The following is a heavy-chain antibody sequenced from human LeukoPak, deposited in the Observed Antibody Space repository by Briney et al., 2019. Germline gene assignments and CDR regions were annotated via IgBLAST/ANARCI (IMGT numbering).Heavy chain of an antibody. V-gene: IGHV3-9*01. Sequence: GRSLRLSCGASGFPFDDYAMQWVRAARGKGGEGGSGICWCSGSIGYPDSVEGRFTISRDNAKNSLYLQMNSLRAEDTAVYYCAKGDCGGDCYPGADYWGQGTLVTVSS. J-gene: IGHJ4*02. CDR3: AKGDCGGDCYPGADY. CDR1: GFPFDDYA. D-gene: IGHD2-21*02. CDR2: ICWCSGSI.